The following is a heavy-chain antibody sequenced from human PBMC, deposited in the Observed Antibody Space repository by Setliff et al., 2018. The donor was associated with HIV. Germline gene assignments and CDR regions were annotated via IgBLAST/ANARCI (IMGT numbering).Heavy chain of an antibody. CDR2: INPNSGAT. CDR3: ARDIGTVWHNWFDP. J-gene: IGHJ5*02. CDR1: GYIFSDYY. V-gene: IGHV1-2*06. D-gene: IGHD3-16*02. Sequence: ASVKVSCKASGYIFSDYYIHWVRQTPGQGLEWMGRINPNSGATDYAQEFQGRVSMTRDTSATTVYMELHSLRSEDTAVYYCARDIGTVWHNWFDPWGQGTLVTVSA.